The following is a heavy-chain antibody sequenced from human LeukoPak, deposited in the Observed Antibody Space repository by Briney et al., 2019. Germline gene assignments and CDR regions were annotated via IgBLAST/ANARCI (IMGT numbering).Heavy chain of an antibody. D-gene: IGHD3-10*01. Sequence: GGSLRLSCEVSGFTFGANEMNWVRQAPGKGLEWVSLISHIGSAINYADSVKGRFVISRDNAKNSLFLQMSSLRVEDTATYYCARDHMSFWGRGTLVTVSS. J-gene: IGHJ4*02. CDR1: GFTFGANE. CDR3: ARDHMSF. CDR2: ISHIGSAI. V-gene: IGHV3-48*03.